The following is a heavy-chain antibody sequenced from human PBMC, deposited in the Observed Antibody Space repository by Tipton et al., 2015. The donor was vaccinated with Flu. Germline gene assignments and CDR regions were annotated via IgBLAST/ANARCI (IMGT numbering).Heavy chain of an antibody. V-gene: IGHV4-4*07. CDR3: ARDRGWPAALDY. Sequence: TLSLTCTVSGGSISSYYWSWIRQPAGKGLEWIGRIYTSGSTNYNPSLKSRVTISVDTSRNQFSLNMKSVTAADTAVYYCARDRGWPAALDYWSQGILVAVSS. CDR2: IYTSGST. D-gene: IGHD3-10*01. CDR1: GGSISSYY. J-gene: IGHJ4*02.